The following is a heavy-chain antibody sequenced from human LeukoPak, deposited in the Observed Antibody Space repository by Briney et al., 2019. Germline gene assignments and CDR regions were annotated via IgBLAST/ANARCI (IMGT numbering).Heavy chain of an antibody. Sequence: SETLSLTCTVSGGSISSYYWSWIRQPPGKGLEWIGHIYYSGSTNYNPSLKSRVTMSVDTSKNQFSLKLSSVTAADTAVYYCARLRSLHKWFDPWGQGTLVTVSS. V-gene: IGHV4-59*08. CDR1: GGSISSYY. CDR3: ARLRSLHKWFDP. J-gene: IGHJ5*02. CDR2: IYYSGST.